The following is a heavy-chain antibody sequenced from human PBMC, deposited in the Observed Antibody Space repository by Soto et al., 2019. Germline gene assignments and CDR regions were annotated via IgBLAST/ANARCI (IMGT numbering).Heavy chain of an antibody. CDR3: TRDRVRDGYTQTVFDY. V-gene: IGHV1-3*04. J-gene: IGHJ4*02. CDR2: INTGNGNT. CDR1: GYPFTTYA. Sequence: ASVKVSCKASGYPFTTYAMHWVRQAPGHRLEWMGWINTGNGNTKFSQKFKGRVSFTRDTSASTAHMEVSSLRPEDAAVYYCTRDRVRDGYTQTVFDYWGQGTLVTVSS. D-gene: IGHD5-12*01.